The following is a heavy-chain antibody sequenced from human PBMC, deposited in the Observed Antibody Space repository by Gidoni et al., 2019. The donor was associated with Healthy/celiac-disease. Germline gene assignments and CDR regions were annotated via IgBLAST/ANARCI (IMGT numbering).Heavy chain of an antibody. CDR1: GFTVRRYS. Sequence: EVQLVESGGGLVKPGGSLSLSCPASGFTVRRYSMNWVRRAPGKGLEWVSSISSSSSYIYYADSVKGRFTISRDNAKNSLYLQMNSLRAEDTAVYYCARGSYGSGSYNAFDIWGQGTMVTVSS. CDR3: ARGSYGSGSYNAFDI. J-gene: IGHJ3*02. V-gene: IGHV3-21*01. D-gene: IGHD3-10*01. CDR2: ISSSSSYI.